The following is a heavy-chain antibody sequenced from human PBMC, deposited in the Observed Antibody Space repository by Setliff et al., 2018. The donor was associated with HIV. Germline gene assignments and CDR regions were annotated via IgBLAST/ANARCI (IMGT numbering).Heavy chain of an antibody. CDR1: GYTFTNYF. Sequence: GASVKVSCKASGYTFTNYFMHWVRQAPGEGLEWVGRVDPEDGETRYAMKFQGSVTISADTSTDTTYLSLTSLRSQDKAVYYCATVRIVGATEFDYWGQGTVVTSPQ. V-gene: IGHV1-69-2*01. D-gene: IGHD1-26*01. CDR2: VDPEDGET. J-gene: IGHJ4*02. CDR3: ATVRIVGATEFDY.